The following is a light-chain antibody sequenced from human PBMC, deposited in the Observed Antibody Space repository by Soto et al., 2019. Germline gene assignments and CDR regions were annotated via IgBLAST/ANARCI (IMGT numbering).Light chain of an antibody. CDR3: QQYGNSPLT. J-gene: IGKJ4*01. Sequence: EIVLTQSPGTLSLSPGERATLSCRASQSVTSSYLAWYQQKPGQAPRLLIYGASSRATGIPDRFSGSWSGTDFTLTISRLVPEDFAVYYCQQYGNSPLTFGGGTKVEIK. CDR2: GAS. V-gene: IGKV3-20*01. CDR1: QSVTSSY.